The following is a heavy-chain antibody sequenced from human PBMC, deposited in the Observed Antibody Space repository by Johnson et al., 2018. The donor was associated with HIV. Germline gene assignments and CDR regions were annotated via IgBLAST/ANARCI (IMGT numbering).Heavy chain of an antibody. J-gene: IGHJ3*02. CDR2: IWYDGSNE. D-gene: IGHD3-22*01. V-gene: IGHV3-30*04. Sequence: QEQLVESGGGVVQPGRSLRLSCAASGFTFSSYAMHWVRQAPGKGLEWVAVIWYDGSNEHYADSVTGRFTISSDNSKNTLYLQMNSLRAEDTAVYYCAKGFYDSSGTDSFHIWGQGTTVMVSS. CDR3: AKGFYDSSGTDSFHI. CDR1: GFTFSSYA.